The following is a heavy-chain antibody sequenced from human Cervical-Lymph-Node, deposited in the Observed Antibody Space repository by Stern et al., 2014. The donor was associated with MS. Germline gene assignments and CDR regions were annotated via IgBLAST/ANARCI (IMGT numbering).Heavy chain of an antibody. V-gene: IGHV3-30*01. Sequence: QVQLQESGGGVVQPGRSLRLACAASGFTFSSYAMHWVRQAPGKGLEWVAVISYDGSNKYYADSVKGRFTISRDNSKNTLYLQMNSLRAEDTAVYYCAREMIAAAGTIPFDYWGQGTLVTVSS. CDR3: AREMIAAAGTIPFDY. D-gene: IGHD6-13*01. J-gene: IGHJ4*02. CDR2: ISYDGSNK. CDR1: GFTFSSYA.